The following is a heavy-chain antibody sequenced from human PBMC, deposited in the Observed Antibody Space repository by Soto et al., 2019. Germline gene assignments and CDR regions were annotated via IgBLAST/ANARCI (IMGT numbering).Heavy chain of an antibody. CDR2: IYYSGST. Sequence: SETLSLTCTVSGGSVSSGSYYWSWIRQPPGKGLEWIGYIYYSGSTNYNPSLKSRVTTSVDTSKNQFSLKLSSVTAADTAVYYCARGYYYSSSWYIDYWGQGTLVTVPS. CDR3: ARGYYYSSSWYIDY. V-gene: IGHV4-61*01. D-gene: IGHD6-13*01. CDR1: GGSVSSGSYY. J-gene: IGHJ4*02.